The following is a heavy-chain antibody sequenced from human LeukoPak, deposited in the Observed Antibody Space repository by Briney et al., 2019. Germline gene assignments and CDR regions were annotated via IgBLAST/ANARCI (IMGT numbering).Heavy chain of an antibody. Sequence: GGSVTLSCAASGLSFKDTWMSWVRQAPGQGPEWLGRIKSKRDGGTTDYAAPVKGRFSISRDDSKNMVWLQVNSLKLEDTAMYYCTTDPRSWGQGTLVTVSS. J-gene: IGHJ4*02. CDR2: IKSKRDGGTT. CDR3: TTDPRS. CDR1: GLSFKDTW. V-gene: IGHV3-15*01.